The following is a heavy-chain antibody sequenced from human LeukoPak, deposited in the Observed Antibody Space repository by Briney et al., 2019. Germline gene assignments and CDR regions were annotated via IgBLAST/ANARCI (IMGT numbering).Heavy chain of an antibody. V-gene: IGHV3-48*02. D-gene: IGHD6-13*01. CDR1: GFIFGDYN. CDR3: ARDRWQQTDSYYYGMDV. Sequence: GGSLRLSCAASGFIFGDYNMNWVRQAPGKGLEWVSYISSGGSTIYYADTVKGRFTISRDNARNSLYLQMNGLTDEDTAVYYCARDRWQQTDSYYYGMDVWGQGTTVTVSS. CDR2: ISSGGSTI. J-gene: IGHJ6*02.